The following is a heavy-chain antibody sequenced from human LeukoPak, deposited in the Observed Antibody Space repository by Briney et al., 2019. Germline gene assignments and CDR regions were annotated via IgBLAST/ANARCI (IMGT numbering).Heavy chain of an antibody. CDR1: GGTFSSYA. CDR3: ASGAWGYDFWSGPFDY. V-gene: IGHV1-69*04. J-gene: IGHJ4*02. CDR2: IIPILGIA. Sequence: ASVKVSCTASGGTFSSYAIRWVRQAPGQGLEWMGRIIPILGIANYAQKFQGRVTITADKSTSTAYMELSSLRSEDTAVYYCASGAWGYDFWSGPFDYWGQGTLVTVSS. D-gene: IGHD3-3*01.